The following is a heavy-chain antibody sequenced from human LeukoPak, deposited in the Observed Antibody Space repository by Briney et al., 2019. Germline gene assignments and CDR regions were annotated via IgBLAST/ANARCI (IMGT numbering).Heavy chain of an antibody. D-gene: IGHD6-6*01. J-gene: IGHJ5*02. CDR2: IYPGDSDT. Sequence: GESLKISCKGSGYSFTSYWIGWVRQMPGKGLEWMGIIYPGDSDTRYSPSFQGQVTISADKSISTAYLQWSSLKASDTAMYYCARSQGSSLFDNWFDPWGQGTLVTVSS. CDR3: ARSQGSSLFDNWFDP. V-gene: IGHV5-51*01. CDR1: GYSFTSYW.